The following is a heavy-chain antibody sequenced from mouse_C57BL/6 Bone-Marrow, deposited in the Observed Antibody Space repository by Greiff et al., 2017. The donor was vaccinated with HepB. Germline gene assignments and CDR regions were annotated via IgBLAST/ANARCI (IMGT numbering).Heavy chain of an antibody. CDR2: ISSGGSYT. D-gene: IGHD1-1*01. CDR1: GFTFSSYG. J-gene: IGHJ3*01. CDR3: ARLPYLFAY. V-gene: IGHV5-6*01. Sequence: EVKLVESGGDLVKPGGSLKLSCAASGFTFSSYGMSWVRQTPDKRLEWVATISSGGSYTYYPDSVKGRFTISRDNAKNTLYLQTSSLKSEDTAMYYCARLPYLFAYWGQGTLVTVSA.